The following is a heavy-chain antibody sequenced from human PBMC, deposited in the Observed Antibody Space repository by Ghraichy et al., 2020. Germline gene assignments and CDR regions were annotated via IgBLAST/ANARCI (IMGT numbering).Heavy chain of an antibody. Sequence: GESLNISCAASGFTFSSYGMHWVRQAPGKGLEWVAVIWYDGSNKYYADSVKGRFTISRDNSKNTLYLQMNSLRAEDTAVYYCARDLRYCGGDCYPNDAFDIWGQGTMVTVSS. J-gene: IGHJ3*02. CDR3: ARDLRYCGGDCYPNDAFDI. V-gene: IGHV3-33*01. CDR1: GFTFSSYG. D-gene: IGHD2-21*02. CDR2: IWYDGSNK.